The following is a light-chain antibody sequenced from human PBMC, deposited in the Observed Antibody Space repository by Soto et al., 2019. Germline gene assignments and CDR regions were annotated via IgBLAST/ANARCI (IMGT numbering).Light chain of an antibody. V-gene: IGLV1-51*01. J-gene: IGLJ1*01. CDR3: GTWDNSLSAYV. CDR2: DNN. Sequence: QSVLTQPPSVSAAPGQKVTISCSGSSSNIEKNYVSWYQQFPGTAPQPLIYDNNVRPSGIPDRFSASKSGTSATLGITGLKTGDEADYYCGTWDNSLSAYVFGSGTKVTVL. CDR1: SSNIEKNY.